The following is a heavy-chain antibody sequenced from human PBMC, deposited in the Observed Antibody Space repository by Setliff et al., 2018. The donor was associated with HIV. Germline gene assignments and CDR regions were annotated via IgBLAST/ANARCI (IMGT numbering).Heavy chain of an antibody. V-gene: IGHV1-18*01. J-gene: IGHJ3*02. D-gene: IGHD1-1*01. Sequence: ASVKVSCKASGYSFTAYGISWVRQAPGQGFEWMGWINIDSGHTNFAQKVQDRVTVTTDTSTSTAYMDLRSLRSDDTAVYFCARENEGGAFDIWGQGTMVTVS. CDR2: INIDSGHT. CDR1: GYSFTAYG. CDR3: ARENEGGAFDI.